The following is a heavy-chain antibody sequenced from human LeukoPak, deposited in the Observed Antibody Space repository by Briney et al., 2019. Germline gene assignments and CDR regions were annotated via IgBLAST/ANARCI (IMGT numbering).Heavy chain of an antibody. CDR3: ASGSLGDSYGVGDYYQYMDV. D-gene: IGHD2-21*01. Sequence: PWASVKVSCKASGGTFNSYAISWVRQAPGQGLEWMGGIMPLFGTANYAQEFQGRVTFTTDESASTAYMEVSSLRSEDTAVYYCASGSLGDSYGVGDYYQYMDVWGKGTTVTVSS. J-gene: IGHJ6*03. CDR1: GGTFNSYA. CDR2: IMPLFGTA. V-gene: IGHV1-69*05.